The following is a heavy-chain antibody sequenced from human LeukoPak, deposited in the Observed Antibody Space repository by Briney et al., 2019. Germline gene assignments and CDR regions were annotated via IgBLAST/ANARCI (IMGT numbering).Heavy chain of an antibody. D-gene: IGHD1-26*01. Sequence: PLQTLSLTCTVSGVSISSDVFYWSWIRQPPGKGLEWTGYIFRSGTTYYNPSLKSRVTISVDTSKSQFSLKLSSVTAADTAVYYCARRISGSYHFDSWGQGTLVAVSS. V-gene: IGHV4-30-2*01. J-gene: IGHJ4*02. CDR1: GVSISSDVFY. CDR3: ARRISGSYHFDS. CDR2: IFRSGTT.